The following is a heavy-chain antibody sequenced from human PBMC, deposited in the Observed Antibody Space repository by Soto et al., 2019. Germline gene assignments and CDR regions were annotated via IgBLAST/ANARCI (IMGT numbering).Heavy chain of an antibody. D-gene: IGHD1-1*01. V-gene: IGHV2-5*01. J-gene: IGHJ3*02. CDR1: GISLSTSGVG. CDR2: VYWNDDK. CDR3: ARGLATLPVFAFDI. Sequence: SGPTLVNPTQTHTLTCTLSGISLSTSGVGLGWIRQTPGKALEWLALVYWNDDKHYSPSLKSRLTITKDTSKNQAILTMTNMDPVDTATYFCARGLATLPVFAFDIWGQGTVVTVSS.